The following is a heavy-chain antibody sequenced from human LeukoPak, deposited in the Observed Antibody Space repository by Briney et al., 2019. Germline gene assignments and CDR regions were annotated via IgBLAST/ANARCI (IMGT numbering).Heavy chain of an antibody. V-gene: IGHV1-46*01. Sequence: ASVKVSCKASGYTFTSYYMHWVRQAPGQGLEWMGIINPSSGSTSCAQKFQGRVTMTRDTSTSTVYMELSTLRSEDTAAYYCAREKGIKSPFDYWGQGILVIVSS. CDR1: GYTFTSYY. CDR2: INPSSGST. J-gene: IGHJ4*02. CDR3: AREKGIKSPFDY. D-gene: IGHD5-24*01.